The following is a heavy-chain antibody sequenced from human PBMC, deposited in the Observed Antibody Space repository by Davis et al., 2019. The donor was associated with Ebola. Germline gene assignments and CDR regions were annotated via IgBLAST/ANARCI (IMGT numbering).Heavy chain of an antibody. J-gene: IGHJ6*02. CDR2: INHSGST. V-gene: IGHV4-34*01. D-gene: IGHD4-17*01. CDR1: GGSFSGYY. Sequence: SETLSLTCAVYGGSFSGYYWSWIRQPPGKGLEWIGEINHSGSTNYNPSLKSRVTISVDTSKNQFSLKLSSVTAADTAVYYCARRQGRTVTTRYYYYGMDVWGQGTTVTVSS. CDR3: ARRQGRTVTTRYYYYGMDV.